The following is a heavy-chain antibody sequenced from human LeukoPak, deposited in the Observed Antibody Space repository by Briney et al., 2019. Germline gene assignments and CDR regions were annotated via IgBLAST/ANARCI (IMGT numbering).Heavy chain of an antibody. Sequence: GGSLRLSCAASGFTFGDYGMSWVRQAPGKGLEWVSSINWNGGSISYANSVKGRFTISRDNAKNSLNLQMSSLRAEDTALYYCARSQTGWLGRDDAFDIWGQGTMVTVSS. D-gene: IGHD6-19*01. V-gene: IGHV3-20*04. CDR2: INWNGGSI. J-gene: IGHJ3*02. CDR3: ARSQTGWLGRDDAFDI. CDR1: GFTFGDYG.